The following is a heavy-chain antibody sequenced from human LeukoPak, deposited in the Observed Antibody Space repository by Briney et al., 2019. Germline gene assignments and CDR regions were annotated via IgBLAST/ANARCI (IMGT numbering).Heavy chain of an antibody. CDR2: ISSSSSYI. D-gene: IGHD3-22*01. V-gene: IGHV3-21*04. Sequence: GGSLRLSCAAPGFTFSSYSMTWVRQAPGKGLEWVSSISSSSSYIYYADSVKGRFTISRDNAKNSLYLQMNSLRAEDTAVYYCARGSRYYDSSGYSHYGMDVWGQGTTVTVSS. CDR3: ARGSRYYDSSGYSHYGMDV. J-gene: IGHJ6*02. CDR1: GFTFSSYS.